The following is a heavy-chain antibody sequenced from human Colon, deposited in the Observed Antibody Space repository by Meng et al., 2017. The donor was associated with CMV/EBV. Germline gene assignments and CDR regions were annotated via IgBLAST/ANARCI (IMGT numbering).Heavy chain of an antibody. Sequence: GSLRLSCSVSGGSLNNNYWSWIRQTPGKGLEWVGYVYYSGSARYNPSLKSRATISIDTSKNQVSLKLTSVTAADTAVYYCARAGSSSHITSWAFDFWGQGTLVTVSS. D-gene: IGHD3-10*01. CDR3: ARAGSSSHITSWAFDF. V-gene: IGHV4-59*01. CDR2: VYYSGSA. CDR1: GGSLNNNY. J-gene: IGHJ4*02.